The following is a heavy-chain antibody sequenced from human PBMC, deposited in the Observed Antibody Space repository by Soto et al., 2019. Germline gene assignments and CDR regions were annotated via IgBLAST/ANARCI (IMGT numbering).Heavy chain of an antibody. V-gene: IGHV4-31*03. J-gene: IGHJ5*02. CDR2: IYYSGST. CDR1: GASISSGGYY. CDR3: ARKPSP. Sequence: QVQLQESGPGLVKPSQTLSLTCTVSGASISSGGYYWGWIRQHPGKGLEWIGYIYYSGSTYYNPYLKSRVAISVDTSKNQFSLKLSSVTAADTAVYYCARKPSPWGQGTLVTVSS.